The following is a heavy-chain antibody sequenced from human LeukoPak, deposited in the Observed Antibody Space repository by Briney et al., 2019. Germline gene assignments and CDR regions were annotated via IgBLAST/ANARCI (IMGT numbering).Heavy chain of an antibody. V-gene: IGHV3-23*01. CDR2: ISPRGGGT. Sequence: PGGSLRLSCAASGFTFTNYGMNWVRQAPGKGLEWLSGISPRGGGTYYADSVKGRFTISRDDSKNTLYLQMNSLRAEDTAVYYCAKAASKRTDYGDYAFYYYMDVWGEGTTVTVSS. CDR1: GFTFTNYG. D-gene: IGHD4-17*01. CDR3: AKAASKRTDYGDYAFYYYMDV. J-gene: IGHJ6*03.